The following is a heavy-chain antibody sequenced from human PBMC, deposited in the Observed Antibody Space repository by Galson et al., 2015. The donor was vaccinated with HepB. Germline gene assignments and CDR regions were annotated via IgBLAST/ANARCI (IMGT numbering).Heavy chain of an antibody. D-gene: IGHD2-21*02. Sequence: SVKVSCKASGGTFSNYAFSWVRQAPGQGLEWMGSFSPVFGTAYYAEKFQGRVTITADRSTSAGYMEVTSLRSDGTAVYFCATRAFCGGDCHALDYWGQGTLLIVSS. CDR3: ATRAFCGGDCHALDY. V-gene: IGHV1-69*06. CDR2: FSPVFGTA. J-gene: IGHJ4*02. CDR1: GGTFSNYA.